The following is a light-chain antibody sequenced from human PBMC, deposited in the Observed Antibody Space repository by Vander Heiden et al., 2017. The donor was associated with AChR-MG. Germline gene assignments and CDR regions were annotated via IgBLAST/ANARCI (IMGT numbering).Light chain of an antibody. Sequence: QSALTQPASVSWSPGQSNTISCTGTSSDVGGYNYVAWYQQHPGKAHKLMIYDVSKRPPGVANRFSGSKSGNTASLTISGFQAEDEADYYCSSYTSSSTVVFGGGTKLTVL. CDR1: SSDVGGYNY. CDR3: SSYTSSSTVV. CDR2: DVS. J-gene: IGLJ2*01. V-gene: IGLV2-14*01.